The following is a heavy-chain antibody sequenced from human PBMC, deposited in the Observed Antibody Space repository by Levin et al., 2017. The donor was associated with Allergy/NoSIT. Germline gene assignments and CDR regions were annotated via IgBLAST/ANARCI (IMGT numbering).Heavy chain of an antibody. Sequence: SETLSLTCAVYGGSFSGYYWSWIRQPPGKGLEWIGEINHSGSTNYNPSLKSRVTISVDTSKNQFSLKLSSVTAADTAVYYCARVPKRFVQLERPLSRSYYGMDVWGQGTTVTVSS. J-gene: IGHJ6*02. CDR3: ARVPKRFVQLERPLSRSYYGMDV. V-gene: IGHV4-34*01. CDR1: GGSFSGYY. CDR2: INHSGST. D-gene: IGHD1-1*01.